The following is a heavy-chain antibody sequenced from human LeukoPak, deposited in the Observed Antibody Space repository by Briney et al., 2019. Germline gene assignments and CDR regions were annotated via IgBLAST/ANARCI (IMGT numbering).Heavy chain of an antibody. CDR1: GGSISSSSYY. V-gene: IGHV4-39*07. J-gene: IGHJ4*02. Sequence: SETLSLTCTVSGGSISSSSYYWGWIRQPPGKGLEWIGSIYYSGSTYYNPSLKSQVTISVDTSKNQFSLKLSSVTAADTAVYYCATRPRWLQPIDYWGQGTLVTVSS. D-gene: IGHD5-24*01. CDR2: IYYSGST. CDR3: ATRPRWLQPIDY.